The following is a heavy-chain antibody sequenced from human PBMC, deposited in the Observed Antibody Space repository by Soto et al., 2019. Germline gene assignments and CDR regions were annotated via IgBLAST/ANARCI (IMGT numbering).Heavy chain of an antibody. Sequence: QVQLVQSGAEVKKPGASVKVSCKASGYTFTSYDINWVRLATGQGLEWMGWMNPNSGNTAYAQKFQGRVTMTRNTSISTAYMELSSPRSEDTPVYYGARLKQDYAVAWGQGTLVTVSS. J-gene: IGHJ5*02. CDR3: ARLKQDYAVA. D-gene: IGHD3-16*01. CDR1: GYTFTSYD. V-gene: IGHV1-8*01. CDR2: MNPNSGNT.